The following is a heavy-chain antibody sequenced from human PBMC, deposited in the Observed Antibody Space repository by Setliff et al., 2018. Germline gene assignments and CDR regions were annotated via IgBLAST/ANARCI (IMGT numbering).Heavy chain of an antibody. V-gene: IGHV3-23*01. D-gene: IGHD3-10*01. CDR1: GFTFSSYA. J-gene: IGHJ5*02. CDR2: ISGSGGST. CDR3: AKNGFGVVALGVNNWFDP. Sequence: GESLRLSCAASGFTFSSYAMSWVRQAPGKGLEWVSAISGSGGSTYYADSVKGRFTISGDNSKNTLYLQMNSLRAEDTAVYYCAKNGFGVVALGVNNWFDPWGQGTLVTVSS.